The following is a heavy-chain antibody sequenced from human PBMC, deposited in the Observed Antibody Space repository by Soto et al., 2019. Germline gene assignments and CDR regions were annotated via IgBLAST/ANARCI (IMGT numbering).Heavy chain of an antibody. V-gene: IGHV1-69*13. J-gene: IGHJ6*02. CDR3: ARHDCISSSCYYYYYYSMDV. CDR2: IIPIFDTA. D-gene: IGHD2-2*01. Sequence: SVKVCCTTSGGTFSSYAISWVRQAPGQGLEWMGGIIPIFDTANYAQKFQGRVTITADESTSTAYMELSSLRSEDTAVYYCARHDCISSSCYYYYYYSMDVWGQGTTVTVSS. CDR1: GGTFSSYA.